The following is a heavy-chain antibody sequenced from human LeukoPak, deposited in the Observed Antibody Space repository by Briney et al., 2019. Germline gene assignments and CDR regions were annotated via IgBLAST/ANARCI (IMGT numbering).Heavy chain of an antibody. D-gene: IGHD3-9*01. CDR2: INAGNGNT. V-gene: IGHV1-3*01. Sequence: ASVKVSCKASGYTFTSYAMHWVRQAPGQRLEWMGWINAGNGNTKYSQKFQGRVTITRDTSASTAYMELSSLRSEDTAVYYCATSALLRYFDWLNFYYYYYGMDVWGQGTTVTVSS. CDR3: ATSALLRYFDWLNFYYYYYGMDV. J-gene: IGHJ6*02. CDR1: GYTFTSYA.